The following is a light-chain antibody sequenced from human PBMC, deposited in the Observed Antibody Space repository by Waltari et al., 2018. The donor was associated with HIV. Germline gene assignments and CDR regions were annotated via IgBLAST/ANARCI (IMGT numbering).Light chain of an antibody. CDR3: QQRSDWPPT. CDR1: QRVGSY. Sequence: EIVLTQSPATLSLSPGERATLSCRASQRVGSYLGGYQQKPGQAPRLLIYDASNRATVIPARFSGSGSGTDFTLTISSLEPEDFAVYYCQQRSDWPPTFGQGTKVEIK. J-gene: IGKJ1*01. V-gene: IGKV3-11*01. CDR2: DAS.